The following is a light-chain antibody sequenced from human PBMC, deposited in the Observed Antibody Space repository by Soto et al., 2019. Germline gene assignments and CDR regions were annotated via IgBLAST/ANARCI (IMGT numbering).Light chain of an antibody. J-gene: IGLJ1*01. CDR2: DDS. CDR1: NMRSKS. Sequence: YELNPPPSVSVAAGQTARITCGGNNMRSKSVHWYHKKRGQAPVLVVYDDSDRPSGMPERFSGSNSGNTATLTISGVEAGDEADYYCQVWDSSSDEVFGSGT. V-gene: IGLV3-21*02. CDR3: QVWDSSSDEV.